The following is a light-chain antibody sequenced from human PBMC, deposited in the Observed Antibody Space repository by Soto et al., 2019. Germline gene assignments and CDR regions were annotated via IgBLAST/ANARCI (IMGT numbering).Light chain of an antibody. V-gene: IGLV1-47*01. Sequence: QSVLTQPPSTSGTPGQRVTISCYGSSSNIGKNYVYWYQQLPGMAPKLLIYRNNQRPSGVPDQFSGSKSGTSASLAISGLRSEDEADYYCSVWDANLSAWVFGGGTKLTVL. J-gene: IGLJ3*02. CDR3: SVWDANLSAWV. CDR1: SSNIGKNY. CDR2: RNN.